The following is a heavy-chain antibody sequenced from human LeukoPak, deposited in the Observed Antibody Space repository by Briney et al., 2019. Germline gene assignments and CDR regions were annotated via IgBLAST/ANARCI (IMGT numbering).Heavy chain of an antibody. CDR3: ARTYGDYQFDY. Sequence: ASVKVSRKASGYTFTSYYMHWVRQAPGQGLEWMGIINPSGGSTSYAQKFRGRVTMTRDTSTSTVYMELSSLRSEDTAVYYCARTYGDYQFDYWGQGTLVTVSS. CDR2: INPSGGST. D-gene: IGHD4-17*01. V-gene: IGHV1-46*01. J-gene: IGHJ4*02. CDR1: GYTFTSYY.